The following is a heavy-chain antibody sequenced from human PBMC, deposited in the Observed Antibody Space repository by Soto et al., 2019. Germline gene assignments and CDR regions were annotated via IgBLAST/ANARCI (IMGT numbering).Heavy chain of an antibody. J-gene: IGHJ4*02. CDR2: IYSKTGTI. V-gene: IGHV1-18*01. Sequence: QVQLVQSGAEVQKPGASVKVSCKTSGYIFNNFGITWVRQAPGLGLEWLGWIYSKTGTINFAQKFQGRVTMTTDTSTNTVCMELRSLKFDDSAVYFCARDFDCDIDHWGQGTLVTVS. CDR3: ARDFDCDIDH. D-gene: IGHD3-9*01. CDR1: GYIFNNFG.